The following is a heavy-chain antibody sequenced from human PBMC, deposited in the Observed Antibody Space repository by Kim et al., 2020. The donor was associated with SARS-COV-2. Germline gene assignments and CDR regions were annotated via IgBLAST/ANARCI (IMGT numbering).Heavy chain of an antibody. CDR3: ARQPVRGDFDY. CDR2: IYYSGST. D-gene: IGHD2-2*01. CDR1: GGSISSSSYY. J-gene: IGHJ4*02. V-gene: IGHV4-39*01. Sequence: SETLSLTCTVSGGSISSSSYYWGWIRQPPGKGLEWIGSIYYSGSTYYNPSLKSRVTISVDTSKNQFSLKLSFVTAADTAVYYCARQPVRGDFDYWGQGTLVTVSS.